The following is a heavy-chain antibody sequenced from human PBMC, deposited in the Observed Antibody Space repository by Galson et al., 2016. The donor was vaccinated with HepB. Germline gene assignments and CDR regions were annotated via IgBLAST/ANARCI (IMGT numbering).Heavy chain of an antibody. J-gene: IGHJ6*02. D-gene: IGHD3-3*01. CDR1: GGTFSSYA. V-gene: IGHV1-69*06. Sequence: SVKVSCKASGGTFSSYAISWVRQAPGQGLEWMGGIIPIFGTANYAQTFQGRVTITADKSTSTAYMELSSLRSEDTAVYYCASPYYDFWSGYYPSYYYYGMDVWGQGTTVTVSS. CDR2: IIPIFGTA. CDR3: ASPYYDFWSGYYPSYYYYGMDV.